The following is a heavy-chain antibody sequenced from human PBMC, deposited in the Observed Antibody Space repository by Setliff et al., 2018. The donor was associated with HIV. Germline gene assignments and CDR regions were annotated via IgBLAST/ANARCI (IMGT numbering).Heavy chain of an antibody. CDR1: GGSISSGGYY. V-gene: IGHV4-31*01. J-gene: IGHJ5*02. D-gene: IGHD3-22*01. Sequence: KSSETLSLTCTVSGGSISSGGYYWSWIRQHPGKGLEWIGYIYYSGSTYYNPSLKSLVTISVDTSKNQFSLKLSSVTAADTAVYYCARAGPNMIASHNHYWFDPWGQGTLVTVSS. CDR2: IYYSGST. CDR3: ARAGPNMIASHNHYWFDP.